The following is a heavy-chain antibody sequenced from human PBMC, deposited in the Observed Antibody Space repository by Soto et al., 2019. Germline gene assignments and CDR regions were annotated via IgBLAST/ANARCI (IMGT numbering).Heavy chain of an antibody. D-gene: IGHD3-9*01. CDR2: INHSGST. Sequence: SVTLPLTCAVYAGSFSGYYWPWISQPSGKGLEWIGEINHSGSTNYNPSLKSRVTISVDTSKNQFSLKLSSVTAADTAVYYCARGGLRYFDWTHYYYGMDVWGQGTTVT. V-gene: IGHV4-34*01. J-gene: IGHJ6*02. CDR1: AGSFSGYY. CDR3: ARGGLRYFDWTHYYYGMDV.